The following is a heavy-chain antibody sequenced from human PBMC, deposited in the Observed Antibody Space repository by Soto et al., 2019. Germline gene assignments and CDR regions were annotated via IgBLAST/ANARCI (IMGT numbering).Heavy chain of an antibody. J-gene: IGHJ6*02. V-gene: IGHV4-59*01. CDR1: GGSISSYY. CDR3: ARDRIVVVTAAIPDYYYYGMDV. CDR2: IYYSGST. D-gene: IGHD2-2*02. Sequence: PSETLSLTCTVSGGSISSYYWSWIRQPPGKGLEWIGYIYYSGSTNYNPSLKSRVTMSVDTSKNQFSLKLSSVTAADTAVYYCARDRIVVVTAAIPDYYYYGMDVWGQGTTV.